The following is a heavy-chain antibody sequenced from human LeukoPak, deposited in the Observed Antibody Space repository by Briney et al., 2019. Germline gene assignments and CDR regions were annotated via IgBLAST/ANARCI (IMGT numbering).Heavy chain of an antibody. CDR2: ISSSSSYI. D-gene: IGHD3-3*01. V-gene: IGHV3-21*04. CDR1: GFTFSSYS. Sequence: GGSLRLSCAASGFTFSSYSMNWVRQAPGKGLEWVSSISSSSSYIYYADSVKGRFTISRDNAKNSLYLQMNSLRVEDTALYYCAKDQGLTIFGVPARWGQGTLVTVSS. J-gene: IGHJ4*02. CDR3: AKDQGLTIFGVPAR.